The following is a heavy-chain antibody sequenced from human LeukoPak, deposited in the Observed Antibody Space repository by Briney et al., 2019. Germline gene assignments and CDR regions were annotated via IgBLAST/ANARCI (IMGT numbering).Heavy chain of an antibody. J-gene: IGHJ4*02. D-gene: IGHD3-10*01. CDR2: ITWDGGST. Sequence: GGTLRLSCAASGFTFDDYTMHWVRQAPGKGLEWVSLITWDGGSTYYADSVKGRFTISRDNSKNSLYLQMNSLRTEDTALYYCAKGKNTGSYLSHVDYWGQGTLVTVSS. CDR3: AKGKNTGSYLSHVDY. V-gene: IGHV3-43*01. CDR1: GFTFDDYT.